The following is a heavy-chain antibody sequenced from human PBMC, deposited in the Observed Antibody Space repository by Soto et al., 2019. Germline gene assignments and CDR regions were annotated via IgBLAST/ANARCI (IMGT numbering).Heavy chain of an antibody. Sequence: PSETLSLTCAVYGGSFSGYYWSWIRQPPGKGLEWIGEINHSGSTNYNPSLKSRVTISVDTSKNQFSLKLTSVTAADTAVYYCASSEFHWGQGTLVTVSS. CDR2: INHSGST. CDR1: GGSFSGYY. CDR3: ASSEFH. J-gene: IGHJ4*02. V-gene: IGHV4-34*01. D-gene: IGHD3-10*01.